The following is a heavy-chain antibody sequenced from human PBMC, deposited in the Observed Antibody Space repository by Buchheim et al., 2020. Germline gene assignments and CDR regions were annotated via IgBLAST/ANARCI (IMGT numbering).Heavy chain of an antibody. CDR1: GFTFSTYS. CDR2: ITGTSSYT. V-gene: IGHV3-21*01. J-gene: IGHJ6*02. Sequence: EVQLVESGGGLVKPGGSLRLSCAASGFTFSTYSMNWVRQAPGKGLEWVSCITGTSSYTHSADSVKGRFTISRDNAKNPMYLQMNSLRAEDTAVYYCARNVGSSYYYGMDVWGQGTT. D-gene: IGHD3-10*01. CDR3: ARNVGSSYYYGMDV.